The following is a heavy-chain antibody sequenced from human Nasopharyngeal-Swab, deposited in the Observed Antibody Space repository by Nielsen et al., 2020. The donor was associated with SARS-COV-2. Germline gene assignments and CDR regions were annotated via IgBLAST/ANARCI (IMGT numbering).Heavy chain of an antibody. CDR3: ATTLNTVTPFYY. J-gene: IGHJ4*02. Sequence: RQAPGTGLEWVGYSYYRGRTYFTPSLESRAAMSLDRTKNQFSLTLTSVTAADTAVYYCATTLNTVTPFYYWGQGMLVTVSS. D-gene: IGHD4-17*01. V-gene: IGHV4-31*02. CDR2: SYYRGRT.